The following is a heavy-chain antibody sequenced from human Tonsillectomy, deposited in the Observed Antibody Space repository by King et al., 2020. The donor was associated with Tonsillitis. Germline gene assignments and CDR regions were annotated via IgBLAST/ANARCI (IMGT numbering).Heavy chain of an antibody. CDR2: ISYDGSNK. Sequence: VQLVESGGGVVQPGRSLRLSCAASGFTFSSYGMHWVRQAPGKGLEWVAVISYDGSNKDYADTVKGRLTISRNNSKNTQYLQMNSLRDENTAVYYCAIGNYYYDTSGFDHWGQGTLVTVSS. D-gene: IGHD3-22*01. J-gene: IGHJ4*02. CDR1: GFTFSSYG. CDR3: AIGNYYYDTSGFDH. V-gene: IGHV3-30*03.